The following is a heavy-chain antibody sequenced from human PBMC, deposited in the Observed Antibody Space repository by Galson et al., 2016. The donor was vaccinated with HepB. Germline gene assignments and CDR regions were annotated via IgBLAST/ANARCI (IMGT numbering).Heavy chain of an antibody. V-gene: IGHV3-73*01. CDR1: GFTFSESA. CDR2: IRNKANNYAT. J-gene: IGHJ5*02. CDR3: TGYYGSGSQS. D-gene: IGHD3-10*01. Sequence: SLRLSCAASGFTFSESAIHWVRQSSGKGLEWVGRIRNKANNYATAYAAAVKGRFTISRDDSKNTAYLQMDSLKTEEPAVYFCTGYYGSGSQSWGRGTLVAVSS.